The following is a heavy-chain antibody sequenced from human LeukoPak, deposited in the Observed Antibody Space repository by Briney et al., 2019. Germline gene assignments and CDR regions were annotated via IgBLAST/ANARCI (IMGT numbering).Heavy chain of an antibody. V-gene: IGHV3-48*03. CDR2: ISGSGGGT. D-gene: IGHD1-1*01. CDR1: GFTFSSYE. J-gene: IGHJ5*02. CDR3: VREEEMERHDP. Sequence: GGSLRLSCAASGFTFSSYEMNWVRQAPGKGLEWISYISGSGGGTYYADSVKGRFTISRDNAKSSLFLQMNSLRAEDTAVYHCVREEEMERHDPWGQGTLVTVSS.